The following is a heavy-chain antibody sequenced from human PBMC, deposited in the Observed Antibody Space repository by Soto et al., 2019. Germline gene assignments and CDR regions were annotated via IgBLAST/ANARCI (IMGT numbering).Heavy chain of an antibody. J-gene: IGHJ3*02. Sequence: PGGSLRLSCAASGFNFSSYSMNWVRQATGKGLEWVSYISSSSSTIYYADSVKGRFTISRDNAKNSLYLQMNSLRDEDTAVYYCASSYYDSSGYPITLGAFDIWGQGTMVTVSS. V-gene: IGHV3-48*02. D-gene: IGHD3-22*01. CDR1: GFNFSSYS. CDR2: ISSSSSTI. CDR3: ASSYYDSSGYPITLGAFDI.